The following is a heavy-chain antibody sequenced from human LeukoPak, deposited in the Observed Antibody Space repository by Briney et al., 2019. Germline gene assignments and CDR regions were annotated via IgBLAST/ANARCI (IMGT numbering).Heavy chain of an antibody. V-gene: IGHV4-59*11. D-gene: IGHD1-26*01. CDR2: ISYIGRT. Sequence: SETLSLTCAVSDDSFSSHYWTWIRQPPGKGLEWIGYISYIGRTNYNPSLKSRVTISIDTSKNQFSLKLSSVTAADTAVYYCASWGSGSYYGDAFDIWGQGTMVTVSS. CDR3: ASWGSGSYYGDAFDI. CDR1: DDSFSSHY. J-gene: IGHJ3*02.